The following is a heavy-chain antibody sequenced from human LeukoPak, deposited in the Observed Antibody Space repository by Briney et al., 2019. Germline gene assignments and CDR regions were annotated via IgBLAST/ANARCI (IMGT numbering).Heavy chain of an antibody. Sequence: GGSLRLSCAASGFTFSSYGMHWVRQAPGKGLEWVAFIRHDGSNKYYADSVKRRFTISRDNSKNTLYLQMNSLRAEDTAVYYCAKAGGNYYYYMDVWGKGTTVTVSS. CDR2: IRHDGSNK. CDR1: GFTFSSYG. CDR3: AKAGGNYYYYMDV. J-gene: IGHJ6*03. V-gene: IGHV3-30*02. D-gene: IGHD3-16*01.